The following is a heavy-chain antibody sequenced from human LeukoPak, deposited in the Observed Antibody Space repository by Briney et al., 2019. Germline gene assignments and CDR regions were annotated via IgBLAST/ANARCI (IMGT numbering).Heavy chain of an antibody. CDR1: GFTSGNHW. V-gene: IGHV3-7*01. D-gene: IGHD3-10*01. CDR3: GRAYGAGSYDY. Sequence: GGSLRLSCAASGFTSGNHWMSWVRQAPGKGLELVANINQDGSEKYYVDSVKGRFTISRDNAKNSLYLQMNSLRAEDTAVYYCGRAYGAGSYDYWGQGTLVTVSS. J-gene: IGHJ4*02. CDR2: INQDGSEK.